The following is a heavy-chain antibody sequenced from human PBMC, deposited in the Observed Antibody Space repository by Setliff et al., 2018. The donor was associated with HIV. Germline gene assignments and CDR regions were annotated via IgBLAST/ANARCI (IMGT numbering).Heavy chain of an antibody. Sequence: PGGSLRLSCVASGLTFSNYGMSWVRQAPGKGLEWVSTISGSGDNKYYADSVKGRFTISRDNSKNTLYLQMNSLRAEDTAVYYCAKSRVAALVVSAFDIWGQGTMVTVSS. CDR1: GLTFSNYG. CDR2: ISGSGDNK. J-gene: IGHJ3*02. CDR3: AKSRVAALVVSAFDI. V-gene: IGHV3-23*01. D-gene: IGHD6-19*01.